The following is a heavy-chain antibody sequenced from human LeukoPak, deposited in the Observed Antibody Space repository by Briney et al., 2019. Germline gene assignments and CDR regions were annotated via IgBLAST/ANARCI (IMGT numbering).Heavy chain of an antibody. CDR1: GGSISSGDYY. Sequence: SETLSLTCTVSGGSISSGDYYWSWIRQPPGKGLEWLGYIYYSGSTYYNPSLKSRVTISVDTSKNQFSLKLSSVTAADTAVYYCARDGSYSSSWYYFDYWGQGTLVTVSS. CDR2: IYYSGST. V-gene: IGHV4-30-4*01. D-gene: IGHD6-13*01. J-gene: IGHJ4*02. CDR3: ARDGSYSSSWYYFDY.